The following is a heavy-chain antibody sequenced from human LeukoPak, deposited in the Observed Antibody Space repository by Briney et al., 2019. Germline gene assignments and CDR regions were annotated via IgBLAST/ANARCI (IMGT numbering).Heavy chain of an antibody. D-gene: IGHD5-12*01. CDR1: GFTFSSYG. J-gene: IGHJ4*02. V-gene: IGHV3-48*04. CDR2: ISSSSSTI. Sequence: GGSLRLSCAASGFTFSSYGMNWVRQAPGKGLEWVSYISSSSSTIYYADSVKGRFTISRDNAKNSLYLQMNSLRAEDTAVYYCASDIVATTSDYWGQGTLVTVSS. CDR3: ASDIVATTSDY.